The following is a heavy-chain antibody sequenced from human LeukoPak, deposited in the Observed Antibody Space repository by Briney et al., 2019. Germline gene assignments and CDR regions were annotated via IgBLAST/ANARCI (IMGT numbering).Heavy chain of an antibody. V-gene: IGHV3-33*01. J-gene: IGHJ6*02. CDR2: IWYDGSNK. Sequence: GGSLRLSCAASGFTFSSYGMHWVRQAPGKGLEWVAVIWYDGSNKYYADSVKGRFTISRDNSKNTLYLQMNSLRAEDTAVYYCARDRAYCGGDRSFSCDYYGMDVWGQGTTVTVSS. CDR3: ARDRAYCGGDRSFSCDYYGMDV. D-gene: IGHD2-21*02. CDR1: GFTFSSYG.